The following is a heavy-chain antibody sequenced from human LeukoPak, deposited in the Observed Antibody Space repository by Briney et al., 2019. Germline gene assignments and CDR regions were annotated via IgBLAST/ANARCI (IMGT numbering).Heavy chain of an antibody. CDR3: ATAPSQSRFGEN. D-gene: IGHD3-16*01. Sequence: ASVKVSCKVSGYILTELSMHWVRQAPGKGLEWMGGFDPEDSETIYAQKFQGRVTMTEDTSTDTAYMELSSLRSEDTAVYYCATAPSQSRFGENWGQGTLVTVSS. V-gene: IGHV1-24*01. CDR2: FDPEDSET. CDR1: GYILTELS. J-gene: IGHJ4*02.